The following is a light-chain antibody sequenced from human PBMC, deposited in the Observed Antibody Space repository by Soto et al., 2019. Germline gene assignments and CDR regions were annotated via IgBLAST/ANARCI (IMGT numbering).Light chain of an antibody. CDR1: SSDVGTYNL. J-gene: IGLJ3*02. CDR2: EGI. V-gene: IGLV2-23*01. CDR3: CLYAGSSSFWV. Sequence: QSVLTQPASVSGSPGQSITISCTGASSDVGTYNLVSWYQQHPSKPPTLIIYEGIKRPSGVSNRFSGSMSSNTASLTVSGLQAEDEADYFCCLYAGSSSFWVFGGGTKLTVL.